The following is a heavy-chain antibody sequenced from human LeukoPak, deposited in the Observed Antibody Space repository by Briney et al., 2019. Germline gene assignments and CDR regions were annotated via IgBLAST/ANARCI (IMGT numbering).Heavy chain of an antibody. CDR1: GYTFTRYA. J-gene: IGHJ1*01. D-gene: IGHD6-19*01. CDR2: INAGNGNT. Sequence: ASVKVSCKASGYTFTRYAMHWVRQAPGQRLEWMGWINAGNGNTKYSQKFQGRVTITRDTSASTAYMELSSLRSEDTAVYYCARVYQEWLVRPPYFQHWGQGTLVTVSS. V-gene: IGHV1-3*01. CDR3: ARVYQEWLVRPPYFQH.